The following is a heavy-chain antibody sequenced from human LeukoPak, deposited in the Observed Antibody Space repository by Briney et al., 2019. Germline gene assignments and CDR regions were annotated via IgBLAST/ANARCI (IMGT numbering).Heavy chain of an antibody. J-gene: IGHJ4*02. CDR2: IIGGAGGT. CDR3: ATYRQVLLPFES. V-gene: IGHV3-23*01. CDR1: GFSFSSHG. D-gene: IGHD2-8*02. Sequence: GGSLRLSCAASGFSFSSHGMSWVRQAPGKGLEWVSGIIGGAGGTYYADSVRGRFTISRDNSKSTLSLQMNSLRAEDTAIYYCATYRQVLLPFESWGQGTLVTVSS.